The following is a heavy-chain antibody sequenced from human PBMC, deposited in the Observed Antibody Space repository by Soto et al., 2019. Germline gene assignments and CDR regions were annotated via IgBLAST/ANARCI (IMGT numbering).Heavy chain of an antibody. Sequence: ASVKVSCKASGYTFTSYDINWVRQATGQGLEWMGWMNPNSGNTGYAQKFQGRVTMTRNTSISTAYMELSSLRSEDTAVYYCAMGAGTVYYYGMEVWGQGTTVTVSS. J-gene: IGHJ6*02. CDR2: MNPNSGNT. CDR3: AMGAGTVYYYGMEV. V-gene: IGHV1-8*01. CDR1: GYTFTSYD. D-gene: IGHD1-26*01.